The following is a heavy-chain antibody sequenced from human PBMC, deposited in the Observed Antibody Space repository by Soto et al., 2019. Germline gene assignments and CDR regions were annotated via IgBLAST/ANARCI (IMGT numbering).Heavy chain of an antibody. D-gene: IGHD2-15*01. CDR3: ATSLEGYCSGGSCHWWY. CDR1: GGTFSSYA. CDR2: IIPIFGTA. J-gene: IGHJ4*02. Sequence: SVKVSCKASGGTFSSYAIMWVRQAPGQGLEWMGGIIPIFGTANYAQKFQGRVTITADESTSTAYMELSSLRYEDTVVYSCATSLEGYCSGGSCHWWYWGQATLVTVSS. V-gene: IGHV1-69*13.